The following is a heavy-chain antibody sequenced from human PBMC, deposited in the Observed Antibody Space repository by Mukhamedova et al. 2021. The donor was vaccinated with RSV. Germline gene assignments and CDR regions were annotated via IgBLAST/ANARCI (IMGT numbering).Heavy chain of an antibody. CDR3: VRESGVGFCSSPGCSVGAFDV. Sequence: GKGLDWVAVISVDGNYKYYADSVKGRFTISRDNSKDTLYLQMNSLGVEDTAVYYCVRESGVGFCSSPGCSVGAFDVCGHGTMVTVS. J-gene: IGHJ3*01. CDR2: ISVDGNYK. V-gene: IGHV3-30*17. D-gene: IGHD2-2*01.